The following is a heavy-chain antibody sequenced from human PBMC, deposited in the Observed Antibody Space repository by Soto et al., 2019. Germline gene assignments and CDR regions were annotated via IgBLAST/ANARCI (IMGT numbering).Heavy chain of an antibody. D-gene: IGHD2-2*01. CDR1: GFTFSDYY. V-gene: IGHV3-11*01. Sequence: GGSLRLSCAASGFTFSDYYMTWIRQAPGKGLEWVSYISNSGDVIYFTDSVKGRFTISRDNAKNSLFLQMNSLRAEDTAVYYCARERSSSTTWFDPWGQGTLVTVSS. CDR3: ARERSSSTTWFDP. J-gene: IGHJ5*02. CDR2: ISNSGDVI.